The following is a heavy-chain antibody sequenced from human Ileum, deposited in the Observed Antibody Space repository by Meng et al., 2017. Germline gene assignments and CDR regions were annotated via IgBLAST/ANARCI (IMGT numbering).Heavy chain of an antibody. J-gene: IGHJ4*02. CDR3: ARHGHFTPDKYYFDY. CDR1: GDSVSSGSYY. D-gene: IGHD3-3*02. Sequence: QPQLQESGPGLVKPSEPLSLTCTVSGDSVSSGSYYWVWIRQPPGKALEWIGAVYFTGYTYYGPSLTGRGTISVDTSRNQFSLKLNSVTAADTALYFCARHGHFTPDKYYFDYWGQGTLVTVSS. CDR2: VYFTGYT. V-gene: IGHV4-39*01.